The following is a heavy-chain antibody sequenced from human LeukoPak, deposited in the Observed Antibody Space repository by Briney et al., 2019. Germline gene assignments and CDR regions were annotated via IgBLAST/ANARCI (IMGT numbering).Heavy chain of an antibody. CDR1: GFTFSNYA. Sequence: PGGSLRLSCAASGFTFSNYAMTWVRQAPGKGLEWVSSIIGSTGNTYYADSVKGRFTVSRDISKNTLDLQMNSLRVEDTAIYYCAKDRVAGLGTSFDHWGQGALVTVSS. CDR2: IIGSTGNT. J-gene: IGHJ4*02. V-gene: IGHV3-23*01. D-gene: IGHD4-23*01. CDR3: AKDRVAGLGTSFDH.